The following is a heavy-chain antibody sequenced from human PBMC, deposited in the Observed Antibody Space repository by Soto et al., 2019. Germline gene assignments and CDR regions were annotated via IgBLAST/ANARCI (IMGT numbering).Heavy chain of an antibody. J-gene: IGHJ6*02. Sequence: GGSLRLSCAVSGFTFDDYAMHWVRQVPGEGLEWVSGISWNSGSIGYADSVKGRLTISRDNVKNSLYLQMNRLRVEDTALYYCAKDIGPTVFAPRGGMDVWGQGTTVTVSS. CDR1: GFTFDDYA. V-gene: IGHV3-9*01. CDR2: ISWNSGSI. D-gene: IGHD2-8*01. CDR3: AKDIGPTVFAPRGGMDV.